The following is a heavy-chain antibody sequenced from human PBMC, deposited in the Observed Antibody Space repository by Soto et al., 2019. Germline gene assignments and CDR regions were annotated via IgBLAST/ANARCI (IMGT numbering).Heavy chain of an antibody. Sequence: QGHLVQSGTEVKKPGSSVKVSCKASGDTFSSNSINWVRQAPGQGLEWMGRIIPMLGIINYAQKFQGRVTISADKSTTTVYMELSSLTSEDTAVYYCARGISEDGSGSTCYSYYFDHWGPGTLVTVSS. CDR1: GDTFSSNS. CDR3: ARGISEDGSGSTCYSYYFDH. V-gene: IGHV1-69*02. CDR2: IIPMLGII. D-gene: IGHD2-15*01. J-gene: IGHJ4*02.